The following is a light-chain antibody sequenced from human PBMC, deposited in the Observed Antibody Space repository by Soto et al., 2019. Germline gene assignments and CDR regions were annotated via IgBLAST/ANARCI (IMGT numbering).Light chain of an antibody. CDR3: QQSYSTPIT. V-gene: IGKV1-9*01. CDR1: QGISSY. Sequence: DIQLTQSPSFLSASVGDRVTITCRASQGISSYLAWYQQRPGKAPKFLMYAAPTLQSGVPSRFSGSGSGTEFALTISSLQPEDFATYYCQQSYSTPITFGQGTRLEIK. CDR2: AAP. J-gene: IGKJ5*01.